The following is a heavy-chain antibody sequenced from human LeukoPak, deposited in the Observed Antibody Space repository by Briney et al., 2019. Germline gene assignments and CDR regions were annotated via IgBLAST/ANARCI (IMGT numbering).Heavy chain of an antibody. CDR2: IYWDGDK. D-gene: IGHD3-3*01. V-gene: IGHV2-5*02. Sequence: SGPTLVXPTQTLTLTCTFSGFSLSTSEVGVGWIRQPPGKALEWLALIYWDGDKRYSPSLKSRLTITKDTSKNHVVLTMTNMDPVDTATYYCAHRRSGSYLNYWGQGILVTVSS. J-gene: IGHJ4*02. CDR3: AHRRSGSYLNY. CDR1: GFSLSTSEVG.